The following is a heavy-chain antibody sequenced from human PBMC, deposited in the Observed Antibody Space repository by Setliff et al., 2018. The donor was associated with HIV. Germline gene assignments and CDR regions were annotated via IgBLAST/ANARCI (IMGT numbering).Heavy chain of an antibody. Sequence: PGGSLRLSCAASGFTFSSYGMHWVRQAPGKGLEWAAVRSYGGRSKFYIDSVKGRFTLSRDTSKNTLFLQMNSLRPEDTAVYYCARVRLYNTALDYWGQGTLVTVSS. J-gene: IGHJ4*02. CDR3: ARVRLYNTALDY. D-gene: IGHD3-3*01. CDR2: RSYGGRSK. V-gene: IGHV3-30*03. CDR1: GFTFSSYG.